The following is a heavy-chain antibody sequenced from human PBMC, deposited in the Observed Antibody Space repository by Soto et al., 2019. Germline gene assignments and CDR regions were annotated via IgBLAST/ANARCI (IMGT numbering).Heavy chain of an antibody. D-gene: IGHD3-9*01. CDR1: GFTFSSYA. Sequence: GGSLRLSCAASGFTFSSYAMSWVRQAPGKGLEWVSAISGSGGSTYYADSVKGRFTISRDNSKNTLYLQMNSLRAEDTAVYYYAKDLGYFAEYYDILTGYLNYYYYYGMDVWGQGTKVTVSS. V-gene: IGHV3-23*01. J-gene: IGHJ6*02. CDR2: ISGSGGST. CDR3: AKDLGYFAEYYDILTGYLNYYYYYGMDV.